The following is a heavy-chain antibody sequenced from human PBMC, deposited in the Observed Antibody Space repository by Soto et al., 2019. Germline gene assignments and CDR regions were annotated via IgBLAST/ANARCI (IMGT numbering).Heavy chain of an antibody. Sequence: EVQLVESGGGLLQPGGSLRLSCEASGFDFNYYNMNWVRQAPGRGLEWVSYISSNSRTKYYADSVRGRFTISRDNAKNSLYLQMYSLRDEDTAVYYCTRDGGGGDRSDYWGQGTLVTVSS. CDR2: ISSNSRTK. CDR1: GFDFNYYN. J-gene: IGHJ4*02. D-gene: IGHD2-21*02. V-gene: IGHV3-48*02. CDR3: TRDGGGGDRSDY.